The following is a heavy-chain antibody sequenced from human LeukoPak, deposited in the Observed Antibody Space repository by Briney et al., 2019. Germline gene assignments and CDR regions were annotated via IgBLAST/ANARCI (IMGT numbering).Heavy chain of an antibody. D-gene: IGHD1-26*01. CDR3: ARDRRDSGSYSAATFGP. Sequence: PGGSLRLSCAASGFTFSSYAMHWVRQAPGKGLEYVSTISNNGVSTYYANSVKGRFTISRDNSKNTLFLQMGSLKTEDMAVYYCARDRRDSGSYSAATFGPWGQGTLATVSS. V-gene: IGHV3-64*01. CDR2: ISNNGVST. J-gene: IGHJ5*02. CDR1: GFTFSSYA.